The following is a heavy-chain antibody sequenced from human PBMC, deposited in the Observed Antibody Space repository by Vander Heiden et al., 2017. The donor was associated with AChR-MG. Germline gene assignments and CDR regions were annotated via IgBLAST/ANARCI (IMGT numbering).Heavy chain of an antibody. CDR2: TYYRSKWYN. CDR3: ARADPRAVAGTGGSFDY. V-gene: IGHV6-1*01. D-gene: IGHD6-19*01. Sequence: QVQLQQSGPGLVKPSQTLSLTCAISGDSVSSNSAAWNWIRQSPSRGLEWLGRTYYRSKWYNDYAVSVKSRITINPDTSKNQFSLQLNSVTPEDTAVYYCARADPRAVAGTGGSFDYWGQGTLVTVSS. J-gene: IGHJ4*02. CDR1: GDSVSSNSAA.